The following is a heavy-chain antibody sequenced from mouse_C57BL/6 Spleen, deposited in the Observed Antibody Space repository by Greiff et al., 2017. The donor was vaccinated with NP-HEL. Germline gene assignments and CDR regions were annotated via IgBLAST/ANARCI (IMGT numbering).Heavy chain of an antibody. CDR2: IYPGSGNT. CDR3: ARDGNYEGYYAMDY. V-gene: IGHV1-76*01. J-gene: IGHJ4*01. Sequence: VQLQQSGAELVRPGASVKLSCKASGYTFTDYYINWVKQRPGQGLEWIARIYPGSGNTYYNEKFKGKATLTAEKSSSTAYMQLSSLTSEDSAVYFCARDGNYEGYYAMDYWGQGTSVTVSS. D-gene: IGHD2-1*01. CDR1: GYTFTDYY.